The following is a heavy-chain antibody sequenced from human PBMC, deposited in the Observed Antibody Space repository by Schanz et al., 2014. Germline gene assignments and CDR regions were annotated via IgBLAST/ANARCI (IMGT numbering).Heavy chain of an antibody. Sequence: VQLVESGGSVVQPGRSLRLSCTGSRFTISRNPIHWVRQAPGKGLERVSAISGSGGSTVYADSVKGRFTISRDNSNNTVFLQMNSLRAEDTAVYYCAKDFFIGVARGVIISHDAIDIWGQGTKVTVSS. CDR3: AKDFFIGVARGVIISHDAIDI. CDR2: ISGSGGST. D-gene: IGHD3-10*01. J-gene: IGHJ3*02. CDR1: RFTISRNP. V-gene: IGHV3-23*04.